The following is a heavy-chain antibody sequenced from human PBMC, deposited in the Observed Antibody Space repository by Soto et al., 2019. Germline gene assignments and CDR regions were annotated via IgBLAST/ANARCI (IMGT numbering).Heavy chain of an antibody. D-gene: IGHD3-22*01. Sequence: ASVKVSCKASGYTFTSYDINWVRQATGQGLEWMGWMNPNSGNTGYAQKFQGRVTMTRNTSIGTAYMELSSLRSEDTAVYYCAKDYYDSSGYYPPALLFDYWGQGTLVTVSS. CDR3: AKDYYDSSGYYPPALLFDY. V-gene: IGHV1-8*01. CDR1: GYTFTSYD. J-gene: IGHJ4*02. CDR2: MNPNSGNT.